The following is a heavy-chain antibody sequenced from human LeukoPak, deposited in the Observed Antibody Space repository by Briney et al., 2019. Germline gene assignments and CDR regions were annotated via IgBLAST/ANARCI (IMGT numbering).Heavy chain of an antibody. D-gene: IGHD5-12*01. Sequence: GASVKVSCKASGYTLPSYYMHWVRQAPGQGLAWMGIINPSGGSTSYAQKFQGRVTMTRDMSTSTVYMELSSLRAEDTAVYYCARRNSGYDRSIDYWGQGTLVTVSS. CDR3: ARRNSGYDRSIDY. J-gene: IGHJ4*02. CDR2: INPSGGST. CDR1: GYTLPSYY. V-gene: IGHV1-46*01.